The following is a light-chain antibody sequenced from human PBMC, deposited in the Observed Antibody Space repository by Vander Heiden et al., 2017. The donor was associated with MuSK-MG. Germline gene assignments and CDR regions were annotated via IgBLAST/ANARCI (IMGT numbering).Light chain of an antibody. CDR2: AAS. Sequence: DIQMTQSPSSLSASVGDRVTITCRASQSISSYLNWYQQKPGKAPKLLIYAASSLQSGVPSRFSGSGSGTDFTLTISSLQPEDFATYYCQQYDSTPPYTFGQGTKLEIK. CDR1: QSISSY. J-gene: IGKJ2*01. CDR3: QQYDSTPPYT. V-gene: IGKV1-39*01.